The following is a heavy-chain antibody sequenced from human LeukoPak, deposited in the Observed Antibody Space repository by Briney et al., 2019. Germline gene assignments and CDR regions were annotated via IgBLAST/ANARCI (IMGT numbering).Heavy chain of an antibody. CDR1: GGSISSSSYY. D-gene: IGHD3-16*02. CDR2: IYYSGST. Sequence: SETLSLTCTVSGGSISSSSYYWGWIRQPPGKGLEWIGSIYYSGSTYYNPSLKSRVTISVDTSKNQFSLKLSSVTAADTAVYYCARDDWFGGVIVKDYWGQGMLVTVSS. CDR3: ARDDWFGGVIVKDY. V-gene: IGHV4-39*07. J-gene: IGHJ4*02.